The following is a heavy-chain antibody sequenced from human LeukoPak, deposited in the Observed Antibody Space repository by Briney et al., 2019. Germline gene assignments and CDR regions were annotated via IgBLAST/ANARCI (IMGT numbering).Heavy chain of an antibody. CDR2: IDASDSYT. D-gene: IGHD5-18*01. V-gene: IGHV5-10-1*01. CDR3: ARHVLYSYGPQWWFDP. J-gene: IGHJ5*02. Sequence: GESLKISCKGSGYSFTNYRISWVRHMPGRGLEGMGWIDASDSYTNYSPSFQAHVTISADKSSSTAYLQGSSLRASDTAIYYCARHVLYSYGPQWWFDPWGQGTLVTVSS. CDR1: GYSFTNYR.